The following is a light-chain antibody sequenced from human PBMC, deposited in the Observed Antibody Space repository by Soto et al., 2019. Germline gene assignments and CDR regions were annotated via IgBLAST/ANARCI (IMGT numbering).Light chain of an antibody. CDR2: GAS. V-gene: IGKV3-15*01. CDR1: QSVSSN. J-gene: IGKJ3*01. CDR3: QQYNNWPLFT. Sequence: IGMKKSPATLSVYQGERATLSCRASQSVSSNLAWYQQKPGQAPRLLIYGASTRATGIPARFSGSGSGTEFTLTISSLQSEDFAVYYCQQYNNWPLFTFGPGTKADIK.